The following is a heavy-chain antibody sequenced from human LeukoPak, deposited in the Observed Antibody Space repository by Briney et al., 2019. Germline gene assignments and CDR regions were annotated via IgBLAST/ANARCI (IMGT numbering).Heavy chain of an antibody. Sequence: PGGSLRLSCAASGFTFSSYAMSWVRQAPGKGLEWVSAISGSDGSTYYADSVKGRFTISRDNSKNTLYLQMNSLRAEDTAVYYCAKGDGYPRYYFDYWGQGTLVTVSS. CDR1: GFTFSSYA. D-gene: IGHD5-24*01. CDR3: AKGDGYPRYYFDY. CDR2: ISGSDGST. V-gene: IGHV3-23*01. J-gene: IGHJ4*02.